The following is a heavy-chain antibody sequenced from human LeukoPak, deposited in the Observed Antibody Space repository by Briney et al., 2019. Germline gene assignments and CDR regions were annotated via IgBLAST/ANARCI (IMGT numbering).Heavy chain of an antibody. CDR1: GDSIISSSHY. D-gene: IGHD3-3*01. CDR2: FYYSGNT. CDR3: ARGVTIFGGNWFDP. Sequence: PSETLSLTCTVSGDSIISSSHYWAWIRQPPGKGLECIGSFYYSGNTYYNPSLKSRVTISVDASKNQFSLKLSSVTAADTAVYYCARGVTIFGGNWFDPWGQGTLVTVSS. J-gene: IGHJ5*02. V-gene: IGHV4-39*07.